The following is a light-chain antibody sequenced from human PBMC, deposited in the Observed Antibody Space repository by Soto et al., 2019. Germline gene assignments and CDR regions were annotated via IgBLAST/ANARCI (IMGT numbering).Light chain of an antibody. Sequence: DIVMTQSPDSLAVSPGERATINCKSSQSVLYSSSNKNYLAWYQQRPGQSPNLLIYWASTRESGVPDRFSGSGSGTDFTLTISSLQAEDVAVYYCQQYFSAPLTFGGGTKVEIK. CDR1: QSVLYSSSNKNY. CDR2: WAS. V-gene: IGKV4-1*01. J-gene: IGKJ4*01. CDR3: QQYFSAPLT.